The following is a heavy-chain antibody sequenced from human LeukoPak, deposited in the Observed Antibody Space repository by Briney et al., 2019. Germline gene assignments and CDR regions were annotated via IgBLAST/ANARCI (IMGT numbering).Heavy chain of an antibody. CDR1: GFTFSSYS. CDR3: ARPTYRYAQDPDAFDI. V-gene: IGHV3-21*01. D-gene: IGHD5-12*01. Sequence: PGGSLRLSCAASGFTFSSYSMNWVRQAPGKGLEWVSSISSSSSYIYYADSVKGRFTISRDNAKNSLYLQMNSLRAEDTAVYYCARPTYRYAQDPDAFDIWGQGTMVTVSS. CDR2: ISSSSSYI. J-gene: IGHJ3*02.